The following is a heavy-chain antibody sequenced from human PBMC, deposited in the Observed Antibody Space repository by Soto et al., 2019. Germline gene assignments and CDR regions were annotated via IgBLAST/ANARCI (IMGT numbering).Heavy chain of an antibody. J-gene: IGHJ4*02. Sequence: EVQLAESGGDLVKPGGSLRLSCAASGFTFNAAWRNWVRQTPGKGLEWVGRIKSKVNGGTIDYAAPVKGRFTISRDDSKNTLYLEMNSLKTEDTAVYYCTADLPDWGAYAFDYWGQGTLVTVSS. CDR1: GFTFNAAW. CDR3: TADLPDWGAYAFDY. CDR2: IKSKVNGGTI. V-gene: IGHV3-15*07. D-gene: IGHD3-16*01.